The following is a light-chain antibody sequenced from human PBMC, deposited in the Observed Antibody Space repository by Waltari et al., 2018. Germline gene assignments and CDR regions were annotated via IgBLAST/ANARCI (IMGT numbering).Light chain of an antibody. CDR2: KVS. CDR1: QSLVHSDGNTY. V-gene: IGKV2-30*02. Sequence: DVVMTQSPLSLPVTLGQPASISCRSSQSLVHSDGNTYLIWILQRPGQSPRRLIYKVSKRDSGVPDRFSASGSGTDFTLKISRVEAEDVGVYFCMQGTHWPWTFGQGTKVEIK. J-gene: IGKJ1*01. CDR3: MQGTHWPWT.